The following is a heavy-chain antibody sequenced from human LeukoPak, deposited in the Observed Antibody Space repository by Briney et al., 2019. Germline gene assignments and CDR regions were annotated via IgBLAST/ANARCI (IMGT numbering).Heavy chain of an antibody. CDR2: ISVSGGNK. D-gene: IGHD1-26*01. CDR3: AKHSGNYFFDH. CDR1: GFTFSTYA. Sequence: GGSLRLSCAASGFTFSTYAMSWVRQAPGKGLEWVSAISVSGGNKFYADSVRGRLPISRDNSMNTLYLQMNSLRAEDTAMYHCAKHSGNYFFDHWGQGTLVTVSA. V-gene: IGHV3-23*01. J-gene: IGHJ4*02.